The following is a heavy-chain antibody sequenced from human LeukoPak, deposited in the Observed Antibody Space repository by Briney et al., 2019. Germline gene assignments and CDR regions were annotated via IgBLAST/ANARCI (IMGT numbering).Heavy chain of an antibody. V-gene: IGHV3-53*01. CDR3: ARVRPHPIIDV. J-gene: IGHJ6*03. Sequence: GGSLRLSYAASGFTVSNNYMGWVRQAPGKGLEWVSVIYTGVSTYYADSVKGRFAISRDNSKNTLYLQMNSLRAEDTGVYYCARVRPHPIIDVWGKGTTVTVSS. D-gene: IGHD6-6*01. CDR1: GFTVSNNY. CDR2: IYTGVST.